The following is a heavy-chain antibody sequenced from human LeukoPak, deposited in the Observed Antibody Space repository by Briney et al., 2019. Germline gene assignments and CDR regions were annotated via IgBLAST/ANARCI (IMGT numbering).Heavy chain of an antibody. CDR2: IGYNGGDT. V-gene: IGHV3-64*01. J-gene: IGHJ4*02. D-gene: IGHD4-17*01. CDR1: GFTLSTYS. Sequence: GGSLRLSCAASGFTLSTYSMHWVRQAPGKGLEFVSAIGYNGGDTYYANSVKGRFTISRDISKNTLYLQMGSLRAEDTAVYYCAKDLRTVTTGGYWGQGTLVTVSS. CDR3: AKDLRTVTTGGY.